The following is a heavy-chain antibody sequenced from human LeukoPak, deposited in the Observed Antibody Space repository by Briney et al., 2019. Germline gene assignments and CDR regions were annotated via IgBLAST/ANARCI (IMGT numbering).Heavy chain of an antibody. CDR3: ATDLEVPAAIGLYGMDV. V-gene: IGHV1-24*01. J-gene: IGHJ6*02. D-gene: IGHD2-2*01. Sequence: GASVKVSCKVSGYTLTELSMHWVRQAPGKGLEWVGGFDPEDGETIYAQKFQGRATMTEDTSTDTAYMELSSLRSEDTAVYYCATDLEVPAAIGLYGMDVWGQGTTVTVSS. CDR1: GYTLTELS. CDR2: FDPEDGET.